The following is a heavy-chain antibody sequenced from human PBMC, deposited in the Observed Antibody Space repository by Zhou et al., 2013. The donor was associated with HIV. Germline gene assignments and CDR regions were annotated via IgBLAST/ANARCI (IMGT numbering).Heavy chain of an antibody. V-gene: IGHV4-59*11. J-gene: IGHJ3*02. CDR1: GGSISSRF. CDR2: IYYSGTT. CDR3: ARVMAVAGIPTAGNDAFDI. Sequence: QVQLQESGPGLVKPSETLSLTCTVSGGSISSRFWSWIRQPPGKGLDWIGSIYYSGTTNYNPSLKSRVTISVDTSKNQFSLKLSSVTAADTAVYYCARVMAVAGIPTAGNDAFDIWAKGQKSPSLQ. D-gene: IGHD6-19*01.